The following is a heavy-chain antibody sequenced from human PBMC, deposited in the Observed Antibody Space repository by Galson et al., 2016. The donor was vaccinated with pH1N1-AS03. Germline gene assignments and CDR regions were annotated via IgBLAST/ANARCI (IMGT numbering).Heavy chain of an antibody. CDR3: ARDETPTGDQGLWFFGL. CDR2: IRHDGSQP. Sequence: SLRLSCAASGFTFNRHAMHWVRQAPGKGLEWVAQIRHDGSQPHYGGSVKGRFTISRDNFKKTLYLQMDGLRNDDTAKYYCARDETPTGDQGLWFFGLWGRGSLVTVSS. D-gene: IGHD7-27*01. V-gene: IGHV3-33*08. CDR1: GFTFNRHA. J-gene: IGHJ2*01.